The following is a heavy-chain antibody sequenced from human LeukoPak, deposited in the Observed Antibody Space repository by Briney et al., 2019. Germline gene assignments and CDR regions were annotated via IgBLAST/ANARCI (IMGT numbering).Heavy chain of an antibody. Sequence: PGGSLRLSCAASKFTFSTYWMSWVRQAPGKGLEWVANIKQDGSEKYYVDSVKGRFTISRDNAKNSLYLQMNSLRAEDTAVYYCAGGRGAYFEYWGQGTLVTVSS. CDR2: IKQDGSEK. V-gene: IGHV3-7*04. J-gene: IGHJ4*02. CDR3: AGGRGAYFEY. D-gene: IGHD3-10*01. CDR1: KFTFSTYW.